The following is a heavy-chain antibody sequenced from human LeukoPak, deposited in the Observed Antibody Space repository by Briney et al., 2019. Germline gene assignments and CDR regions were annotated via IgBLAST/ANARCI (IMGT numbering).Heavy chain of an antibody. CDR1: GFTFSSFW. D-gene: IGHD7-27*01. V-gene: IGHV3-74*01. CDR3: ARDMWGTFDY. Sequence: GGSLRLSCAASGFTFSSFWMHWGRQAPGKRLVWVSRVSPDGSDTTYADSVKGRFTISRDNAKNTLYLQMSSLRAEDTAVYYCARDMWGTFDYWGQGALVTVSS. CDR2: VSPDGSDT. J-gene: IGHJ4*02.